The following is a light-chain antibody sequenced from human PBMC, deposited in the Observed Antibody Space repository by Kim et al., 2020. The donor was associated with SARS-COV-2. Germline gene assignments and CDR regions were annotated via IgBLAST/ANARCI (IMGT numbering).Light chain of an antibody. CDR2: QDK. CDR1: QLGDKY. J-gene: IGLJ2*01. Sequence: VSPGQTASITCSGDQLGDKYVCWYQQRPGQSPVLVIYQDKNRPSGIPERFSGSNSGNTATLTISGTQAMDEADYYCQAWDTTVVFGGGTKLTVL. V-gene: IGLV3-1*01. CDR3: QAWDTTVV.